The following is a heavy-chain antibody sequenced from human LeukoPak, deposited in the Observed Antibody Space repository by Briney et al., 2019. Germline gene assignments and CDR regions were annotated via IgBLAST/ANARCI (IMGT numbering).Heavy chain of an antibody. V-gene: IGHV4-59*12. CDR3: VAATRKSYPTYYYYMDV. J-gene: IGHJ6*03. D-gene: IGHD2-15*01. CDR2: IYYSGST. CDR1: GGSISSYY. Sequence: SETLSLTCTVSGGSISSYYWSWIRQPPGKGLEWIGYIYYSGSTNYNPSLKSRVTISVDTSKNQFSLKLSSVTAADTAVYYCVAATRKSYPTYYYYMDVWGKGTTVTVSS.